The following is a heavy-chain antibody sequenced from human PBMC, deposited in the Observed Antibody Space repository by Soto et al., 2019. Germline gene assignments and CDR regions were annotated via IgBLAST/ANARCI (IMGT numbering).Heavy chain of an antibody. J-gene: IGHJ6*02. CDR3: ARDQDDYGDYATMDV. CDR1: GFTFSSYG. Sequence: QVQLVESGRGVVQPGRSLRLSCAASGFTFSSYGMHWVRQAPGKGLEWVAVIWYDGSNKYYADSVKGRFTISRDNSKNTLYLQMNSLRAEDTAVYYCARDQDDYGDYATMDVWGQGTTVTVSS. V-gene: IGHV3-33*01. D-gene: IGHD4-17*01. CDR2: IWYDGSNK.